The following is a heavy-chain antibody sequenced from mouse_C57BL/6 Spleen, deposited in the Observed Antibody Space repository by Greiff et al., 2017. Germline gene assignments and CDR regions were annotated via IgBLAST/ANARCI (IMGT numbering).Heavy chain of an antibody. J-gene: IGHJ3*01. Sequence: VQLQQSGAELARPGASVKMSCKASGYTFTSYTMHWVKQRPGPGLEWIGYINPSSGYTKYNQKFKDKATLTADKSSSTAYMQLSSLTSEASAVYYCAREGGPFAYWGQGTLVTVSA. CDR1: GYTFTSYT. CDR3: AREGGPFAY. CDR2: INPSSGYT. V-gene: IGHV1-4*01.